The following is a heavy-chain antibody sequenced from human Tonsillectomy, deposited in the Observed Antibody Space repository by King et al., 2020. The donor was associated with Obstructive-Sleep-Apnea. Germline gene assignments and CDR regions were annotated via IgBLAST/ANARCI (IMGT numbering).Heavy chain of an antibody. CDR1: DFSSSSGYY. D-gene: IGHD3-16*01. CDR3: ARDLRFYGMDV. J-gene: IGHJ6*02. Sequence: QLQESGPVLVKPSETLSLTCTVSDFSSSSGYYWGWIRQPPGKGLDWIGNIFHIGGTSSNPSLKSRVTISVDTSKNQFSLKLTSVTAADTAVYYCARDLRFYGMDVWGQGTTVTVSS. CDR2: IFHIGGT. V-gene: IGHV4-38-2*02.